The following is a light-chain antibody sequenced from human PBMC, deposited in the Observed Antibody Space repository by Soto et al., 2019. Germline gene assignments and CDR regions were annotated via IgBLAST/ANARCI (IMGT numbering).Light chain of an antibody. CDR3: QQYNSYLWT. Sequence: IQLNMSPSSLSASVGDRVTITCRASQSISNWLAWYQQKPGKAPNLLIYKTSSLESGVPSRFSGSGSGTEFTLTISSLQPDDFATYYCQQYNSYLWTFGQGTKVDI. V-gene: IGKV1-5*03. CDR1: QSISNW. CDR2: KTS. J-gene: IGKJ1*01.